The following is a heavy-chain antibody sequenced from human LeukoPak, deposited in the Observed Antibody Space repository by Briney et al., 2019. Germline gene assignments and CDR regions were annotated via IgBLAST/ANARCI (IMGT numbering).Heavy chain of an antibody. J-gene: IGHJ4*02. V-gene: IGHV3-21*01. CDR2: ISSSSNNI. CDR3: ARGYQRPDY. CDR1: RFTYNTYN. Sequence: PGGSLRLSCAASRFTYNTYNVNWVRQAPGKGLEWVSSISSSSNNINYADSVKGRFTISRDNAMNSVHLQMNSLRVEDSAVYYCARGYQRPDYWGQGTLITVSS. D-gene: IGHD2-2*01.